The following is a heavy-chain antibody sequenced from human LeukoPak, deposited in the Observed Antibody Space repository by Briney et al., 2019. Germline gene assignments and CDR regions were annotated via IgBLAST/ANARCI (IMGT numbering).Heavy chain of an antibody. J-gene: IGHJ3*02. Sequence: SETLSLTCNVSGGSISSNCWSWIRQPPGKGLEWIGYICNSVSTNYNPSLKSRVIMSEDTSKNQFSLKLSSVTAADTAVYYCARDKAPYDAFDIWGQGTMVTVSS. V-gene: IGHV4-59*01. CDR2: ICNSVST. CDR1: GGSISSNC. CDR3: ARDKAPYDAFDI.